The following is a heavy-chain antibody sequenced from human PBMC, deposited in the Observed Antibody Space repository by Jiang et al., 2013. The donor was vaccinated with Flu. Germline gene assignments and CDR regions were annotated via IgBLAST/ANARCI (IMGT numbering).Heavy chain of an antibody. CDR1: GYAFTSYA. CDR2: INTNTGNP. J-gene: IGHJ6*02. Sequence: ASGYAFTSYAMNWVRQAPGQGLEWMGWINTNTGNPTYAQGFTGRFVFSLDTSVSTAYLQISSLKAEDTAVYYCARPYYDFWSGYEPCGMDVWGQGTTVTVSS. D-gene: IGHD3-3*01. V-gene: IGHV7-4-1*02. CDR3: ARPYYDFWSGYEPCGMDV.